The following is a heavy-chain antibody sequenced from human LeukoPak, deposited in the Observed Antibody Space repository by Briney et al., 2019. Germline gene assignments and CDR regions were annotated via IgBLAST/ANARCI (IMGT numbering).Heavy chain of an antibody. CDR3: ARVPGGALNWFDP. CDR1: DYSISSDYY. J-gene: IGHJ5*02. Sequence: SETLSLTCTVSDYSISSDYYWGWIRQPPGKVLEWIGSIYHRGSTYYNPSLKSRVTISVDTSKNQFSLKLRSVTAADTAVYYCARVPGGALNWFDPWGQGTLVTVSS. D-gene: IGHD1-1*01. CDR2: IYHRGST. V-gene: IGHV4-38-2*02.